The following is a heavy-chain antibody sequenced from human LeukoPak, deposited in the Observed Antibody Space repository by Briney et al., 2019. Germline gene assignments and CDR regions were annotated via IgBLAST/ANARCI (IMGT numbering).Heavy chain of an antibody. Sequence: SETLSLTCTVSGGSISSYYWSWIRQPPGKGLEWIGYIYYSGSTNYNPSLKSRVTISVDTSKNQFSLKLSSVTAADTAVYYCARHGDSSSLDGLDPWGQGTLVTVSS. CDR2: IYYSGST. V-gene: IGHV4-59*08. CDR1: GGSISSYY. CDR3: ARHGDSSSLDGLDP. J-gene: IGHJ5*02. D-gene: IGHD6-13*01.